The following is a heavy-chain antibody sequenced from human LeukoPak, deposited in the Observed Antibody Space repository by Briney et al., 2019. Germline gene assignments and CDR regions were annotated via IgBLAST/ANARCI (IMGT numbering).Heavy chain of an antibody. V-gene: IGHV3-23*01. Sequence: GGSLRLSCAASGFTFSSYAMSWVRQAPGKGLEWVSAISNSGGSTYYADSVKGRFTISRDNSKNTLNLQMNSLRAEDTAVYYCAKDSCSSTSCYRGVDYWGQGTLVTVSS. CDR3: AKDSCSSTSCYRGVDY. D-gene: IGHD2-2*01. CDR2: ISNSGGST. CDR1: GFTFSSYA. J-gene: IGHJ4*02.